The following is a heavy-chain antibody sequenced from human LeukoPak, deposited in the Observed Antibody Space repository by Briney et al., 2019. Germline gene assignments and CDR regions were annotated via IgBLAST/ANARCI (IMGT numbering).Heavy chain of an antibody. CDR3: ARLSTLYYYDSSGYYPSDY. CDR1: GYTFTSYG. Sequence: GPSVKVSCKASGYTFTSYGISWVRQAPGPGLGWMGWISTYNGNRDYAQKLQGRVTMTTDTSTSTAYMELTSLRSDETAVYYCARLSTLYYYDSSGYYPSDYWGQGTLVTVSS. D-gene: IGHD3-22*01. V-gene: IGHV1-18*01. J-gene: IGHJ4*02. CDR2: ISTYNGNR.